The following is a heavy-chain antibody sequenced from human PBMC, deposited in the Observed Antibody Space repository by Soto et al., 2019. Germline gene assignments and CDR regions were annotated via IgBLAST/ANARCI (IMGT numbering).Heavy chain of an antibody. J-gene: IGHJ6*02. D-gene: IGHD1-26*01. CDR1: GFTFSSYG. CDR2: IWYDGSNK. V-gene: IGHV3-33*01. Sequence: LRLSCAASGFTFSSYGMHWVRQAPGKGLEWVAVIWYDGSNKYYADSVKGRFTISRDNSKNTLYLQMNSLRAEDTAVCYCARWRSSTYYYYGMDVWGQGTTVTVYS. CDR3: ARWRSSTYYYYGMDV.